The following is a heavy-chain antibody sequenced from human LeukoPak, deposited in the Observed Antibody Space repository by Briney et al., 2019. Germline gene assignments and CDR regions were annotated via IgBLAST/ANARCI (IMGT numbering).Heavy chain of an antibody. D-gene: IGHD6-13*01. V-gene: IGHV3-48*01. CDR1: GFTFSSYS. J-gene: IGHJ6*03. CDR2: ISSSSSTI. Sequence: GGSLRLSCAASGFTFSSYSMNWVRQAPGKGLEWVSYISSSSSTIYYADSVKGRFTISRGNAKNSLYLQMNSLRAEDTAVYYCARFGTSINYYYYYMDAWGKGTTVTVSS. CDR3: ARFGTSINYYYYYMDA.